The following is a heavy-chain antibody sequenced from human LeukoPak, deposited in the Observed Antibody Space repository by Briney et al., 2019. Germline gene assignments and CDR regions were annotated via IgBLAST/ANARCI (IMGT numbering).Heavy chain of an antibody. V-gene: IGHV3-30*02. CDR3: TKGSAWYFDY. D-gene: IGHD3-3*01. CDR2: IQNDGSNE. J-gene: IGHJ4*02. Sequence: PGGSLRLSCAASGFTFTNYGMHWVRQAPGRGLEWVTFIQNDGSNEQYADSVKGRFTFSRDNSKNMLHLQMNSLRTEDTAVYYCTKGSAWYFDYWGQGTLVTVSS. CDR1: GFTFTNYG.